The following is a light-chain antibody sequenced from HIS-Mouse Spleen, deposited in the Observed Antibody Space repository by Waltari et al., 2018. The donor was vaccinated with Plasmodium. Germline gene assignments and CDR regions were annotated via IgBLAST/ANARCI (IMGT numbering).Light chain of an antibody. Sequence: SYELTQPPSVSESPGQTARITCSGDALPKKYAYWYQQKSGQAPVLVIDEDSKRPSGIPERFSGSSSGTMATLTISGAQVEDEADYYCYSTDSSGNHRVFGGGTKLTVL. J-gene: IGLJ3*02. V-gene: IGLV3-10*01. CDR1: ALPKKY. CDR2: EDS. CDR3: YSTDSSGNHRV.